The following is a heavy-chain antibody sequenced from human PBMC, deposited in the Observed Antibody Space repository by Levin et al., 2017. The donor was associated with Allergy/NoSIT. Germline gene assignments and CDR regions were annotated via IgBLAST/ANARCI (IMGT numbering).Heavy chain of an antibody. V-gene: IGHV3-23*01. CDR3: ARAITMIVVGNGY. J-gene: IGHJ4*02. CDR1: GFTFSSYA. Sequence: GGSLRLSCAASGFTFSSYAMSWVRQAPGKGLEWVSAISGSGGSTYYADSVKGRFTISRDNSKNTLYLQMNSLRAEDTAVYYCARAITMIVVGNGYWGQGTLVTVSS. D-gene: IGHD3-22*01. CDR2: ISGSGGST.